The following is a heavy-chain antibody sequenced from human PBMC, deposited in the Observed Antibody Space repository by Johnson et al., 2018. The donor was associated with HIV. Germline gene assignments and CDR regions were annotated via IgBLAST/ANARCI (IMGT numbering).Heavy chain of an antibody. D-gene: IGHD2-15*01. CDR1: GFTFSSYA. CDR2: ISYDGSNK. CDR3: ARDLAALNAFDI. Sequence: QVQLVESGGGLVQPGRSLRLSCAASGFTFSSYAMHWVRQAPGKGLEWVAVISYDGSNKYYADSVKGRFTISRDNSKNTLYLQMNSLRAEDTAVYYCARDLAALNAFDIWGQGTMVTVSS. J-gene: IGHJ3*02. V-gene: IGHV3-30-3*01.